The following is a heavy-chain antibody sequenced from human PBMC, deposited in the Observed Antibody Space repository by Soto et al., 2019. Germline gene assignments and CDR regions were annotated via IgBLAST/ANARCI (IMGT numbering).Heavy chain of an antibody. CDR2: IYHSGST. V-gene: IGHV4-4*02. D-gene: IGHD3-22*01. Sequence: TXGTLSLTFIVSGGSVSSSDWWSWFRQPPGKGLEWIGEIYHSGSTTYNPSLKSRATISVDKSENQFSLRLKSVTAADTAVYYCASVGSDYDNSGYYLPWGPGTLVTVSS. J-gene: IGHJ5*02. CDR3: ASVGSDYDNSGYYLP. CDR1: GGSVSSSDW.